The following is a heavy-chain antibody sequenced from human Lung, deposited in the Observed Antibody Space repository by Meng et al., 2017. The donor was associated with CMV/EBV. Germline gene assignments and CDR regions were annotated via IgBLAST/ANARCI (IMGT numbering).Heavy chain of an antibody. CDR2: ISSSSSYI. CDR1: GFTFSSYS. J-gene: IGHJ4*02. V-gene: IGHV3-21*01. Sequence: GESLKISCAASGFTFSSYSMNLVRQAPGKGLEWVSSISSSSSYIYYADLVKGRFTISRDNAKKALYLQMNSLRAEDTAVYYCARVRDIDDYWCQGTLVTFSS. D-gene: IGHD2-15*01. CDR3: ARVRDIDDY.